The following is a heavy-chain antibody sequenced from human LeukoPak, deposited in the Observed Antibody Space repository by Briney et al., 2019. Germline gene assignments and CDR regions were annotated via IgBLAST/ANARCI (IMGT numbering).Heavy chain of an antibody. D-gene: IGHD1-26*01. V-gene: IGHV4-59*01. CDR2: IHYSGST. J-gene: IGHJ4*02. Sequence: SETLSLTCTVSGGSISSYYWSWIRQPPGKGLEWIGCIHYSGSTNYNPSLKSRVTISVDTSKNQSSLKLSSVTAADTAVYYCAREGYVGIDYWGQGTLVTVSS. CDR3: AREGYVGIDY. CDR1: GGSISSYY.